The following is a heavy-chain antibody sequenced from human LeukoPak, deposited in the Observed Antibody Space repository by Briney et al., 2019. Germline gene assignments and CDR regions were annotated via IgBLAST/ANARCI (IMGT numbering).Heavy chain of an antibody. J-gene: IGHJ4*02. D-gene: IGHD4-11*01. Sequence: GGSLRLSCAASGFTFSSYGMHWVRQAPGEGLEWVAVISYDGSNKYYADSVKGRFTISRDNSKNTLYLQMNSLRAEDTAVYYCAKEGPLQSIDYWGQGTLVTVSS. CDR1: GFTFSSYG. CDR3: AKEGPLQSIDY. V-gene: IGHV3-30*18. CDR2: ISYDGSNK.